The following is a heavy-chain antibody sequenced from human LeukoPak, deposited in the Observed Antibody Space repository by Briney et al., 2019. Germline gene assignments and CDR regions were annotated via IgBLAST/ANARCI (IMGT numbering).Heavy chain of an antibody. CDR1: GYTFTGYY. CDR3: ARGLEDIVVVPAASDSDY. Sequence: ASVEVSCKASGYTFTGYYMHWVRQAPGQGLEWMGWINPNSGGTNYAQKFQGRVTMTRDTSISTAHMELSRLRSDDTAVYYCARGLEDIVVVPAASDSDYWGQGTLVTVSS. CDR2: INPNSGGT. V-gene: IGHV1-2*02. D-gene: IGHD2-2*01. J-gene: IGHJ4*02.